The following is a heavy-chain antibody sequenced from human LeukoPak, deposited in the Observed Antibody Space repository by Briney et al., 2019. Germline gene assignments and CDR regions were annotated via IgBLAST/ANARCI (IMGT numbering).Heavy chain of an antibody. J-gene: IGHJ4*02. D-gene: IGHD6-13*01. CDR3: AREITYSSSWYYGY. CDR1: GYSISSNYY. CDR2: IYHSGST. Sequence: SETLSLTCTVSGYSISSNYYWGWIRPPPGKGLEWVGIIYHSGSTYYSPSLKSRVTISKETAKNQFYVKRSSVTAADTAVYYCAREITYSSSWYYGYWGQGTLVTVSS. V-gene: IGHV4-38-2*02.